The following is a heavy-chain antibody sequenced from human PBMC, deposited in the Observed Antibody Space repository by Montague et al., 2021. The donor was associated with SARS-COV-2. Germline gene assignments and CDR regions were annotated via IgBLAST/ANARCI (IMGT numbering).Heavy chain of an antibody. Sequence: SETLSLTCAVHGTSFSGYYWNWIRQPPGKGLEWIGEISHGGSTKYNPSLKSRLTISADTSKNQFSLKLTSVAAADTAVYYCARLRDGVVPSPIPGVGPYYAYYYMDVWGRGTTVTVSS. D-gene: IGHD2-2*02. CDR1: GTSFSGYY. J-gene: IGHJ6*03. CDR2: ISHGGST. CDR3: ARLRDGVVPSPIPGVGPYYAYYYMDV. V-gene: IGHV4-34*01.